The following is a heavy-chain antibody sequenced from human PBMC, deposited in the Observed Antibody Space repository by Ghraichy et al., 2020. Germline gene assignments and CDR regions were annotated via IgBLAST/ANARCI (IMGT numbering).Heavy chain of an antibody. CDR2: INHSGST. CDR1: GGSFSGYY. CDR3: ARVVFPIRPYGDYEAPYYYYMDV. D-gene: IGHD4-17*01. Sequence: SQTLSLTCAVYGGSFSGYYWSWIRQPPGKGLEWIGEINHSGSTNYNPSLKSRVTISVDTSKNQFSLKLSSVTAADTAVYYCARVVFPIRPYGDYEAPYYYYMDVWGKGTTVTVSS. J-gene: IGHJ6*03. V-gene: IGHV4-34*01.